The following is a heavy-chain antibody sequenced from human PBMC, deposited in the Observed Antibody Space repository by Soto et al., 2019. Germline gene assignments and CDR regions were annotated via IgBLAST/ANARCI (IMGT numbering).Heavy chain of an antibody. D-gene: IGHD6-19*01. Sequence: SETLSLTCTDSGGSINTYFWSWIRQPAWKGLEWIGRMYTSGSTNYNPSLKSRVTMSVDTSKNQFSLKLNSLTAADTAVYYCARDGYASGWSSYAFDIWGQGTMVTVSS. CDR1: GGSINTYF. J-gene: IGHJ3*02. CDR2: MYTSGST. CDR3: ARDGYASGWSSYAFDI. V-gene: IGHV4-4*07.